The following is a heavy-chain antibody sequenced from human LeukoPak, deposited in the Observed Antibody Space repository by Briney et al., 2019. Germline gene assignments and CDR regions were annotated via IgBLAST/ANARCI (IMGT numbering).Heavy chain of an antibody. D-gene: IGHD2-21*01. CDR2: IDSRGRNM. J-gene: IGHJ4*02. CDR3: AKEDCGGDCYGGVEY. CDR1: GFIFSSYA. Sequence: GGSLRLSCAASGFIFSSYAMSWVRQAPGKGLEWVSSIDSRGRNMYYADSVKGRFTISRDNSKNTLYLQMNSLRAEDTAAYYCAKEDCGGDCYGGVEYWGQGTLVTVSS. V-gene: IGHV3-23*01.